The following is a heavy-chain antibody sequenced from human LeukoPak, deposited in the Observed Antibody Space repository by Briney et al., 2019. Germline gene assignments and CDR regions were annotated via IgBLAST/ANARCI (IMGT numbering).Heavy chain of an antibody. J-gene: IGHJ3*02. Sequence: GGSLRLSCAASGFTFSGYAMSWVRQAPGKGLEWVSAISGSGGSTYYADSVKGRFTISRDNSKNTLYLQMNSLRAEDTAVYYCAKDLAVTMIVVVDDAFDIWGQGTMVTVSS. CDR1: GFTFSGYA. D-gene: IGHD3-22*01. V-gene: IGHV3-23*01. CDR3: AKDLAVTMIVVVDDAFDI. CDR2: ISGSGGST.